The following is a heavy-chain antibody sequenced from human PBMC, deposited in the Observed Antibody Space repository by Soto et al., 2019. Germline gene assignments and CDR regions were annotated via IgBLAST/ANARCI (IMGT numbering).Heavy chain of an antibody. D-gene: IGHD2-15*01. J-gene: IGHJ4*02. CDR1: GFSFNNYA. CDR2: ISGRGGST. Sequence: GGSLRLSCAASGFSFNNYAMTWARQAPGKGLEWVSGISGRGGSTDYADSVKGRFSISRDGSKNMVFLQMNSLRTEDTAIYYCAKVDQSESGGYSXYWGQGTLVTVSS. CDR3: AKVDQSESGGYSXY. V-gene: IGHV3-23*01.